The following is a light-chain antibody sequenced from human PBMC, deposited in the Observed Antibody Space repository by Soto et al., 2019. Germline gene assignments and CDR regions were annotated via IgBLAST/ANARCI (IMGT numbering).Light chain of an antibody. CDR1: QSVSDTH. J-gene: IGKJ1*01. Sequence: EIVFTQSSGALSLAPGESSTLSFRASQSVSDTHVAWYQQRPGQAPRLLIYDASRRDIGVPDRFIGSGSATDFTLTISGLEPEDFAVYFCHQYGTSPQTFGQGTKVDIK. CDR2: DAS. V-gene: IGKV3-20*01. CDR3: HQYGTSPQT.